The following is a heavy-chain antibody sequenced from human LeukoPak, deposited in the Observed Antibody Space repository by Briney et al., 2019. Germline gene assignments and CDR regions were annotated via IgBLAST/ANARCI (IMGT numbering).Heavy chain of an antibody. CDR1: GFTSSSYG. Sequence: GGSLRLSCAASGFTSSSYGMHWVRQAPGKGLEWVTFIRYDGSNKYYTDSVKARFTISRDNSKNTLYLQMNSLRAEDTAVYYCAKAAHYDFWSGYDYWGQGTAVTVSS. V-gene: IGHV3-30*02. CDR2: IRYDGSNK. D-gene: IGHD3-3*01. J-gene: IGHJ4*02. CDR3: AKAAHYDFWSGYDY.